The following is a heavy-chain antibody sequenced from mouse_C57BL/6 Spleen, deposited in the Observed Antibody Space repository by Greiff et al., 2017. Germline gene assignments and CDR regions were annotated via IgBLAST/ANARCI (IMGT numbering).Heavy chain of an antibody. D-gene: IGHD2-2*01. V-gene: IGHV1-80*01. CDR2: IYPGDGDT. J-gene: IGHJ2*01. CDR3: ARCEVTGNFDY. CDR1: GYAFSSYW. Sequence: VQLQESGAELVKPGASVKISCKASGYAFSSYWMNWVKQRPGKGLEWIGLIYPGDGDTNSNGKFKGKATLTADKSSSTAYMQLSSLTSEDSAVYFCARCEVTGNFDYWGQGTTLTVSS.